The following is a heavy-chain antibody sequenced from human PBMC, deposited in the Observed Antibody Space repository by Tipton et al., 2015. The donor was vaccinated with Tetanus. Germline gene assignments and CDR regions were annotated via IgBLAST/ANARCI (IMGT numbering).Heavy chain of an antibody. D-gene: IGHD3-10*01. J-gene: IGHJ6*02. CDR1: GFTFDDYA. Sequence: SLRLSCAASGFTFDDYAMHWVRQAPGKGLEWVSGISWNSGSIGYADSVKGRFTISRDNAENSLYLQMNSLRAEDTALYYCAKAGVYYYHGMDVWGQGTTVTVSS. V-gene: IGHV3-9*01. CDR2: ISWNSGSI. CDR3: AKAGVYYYHGMDV.